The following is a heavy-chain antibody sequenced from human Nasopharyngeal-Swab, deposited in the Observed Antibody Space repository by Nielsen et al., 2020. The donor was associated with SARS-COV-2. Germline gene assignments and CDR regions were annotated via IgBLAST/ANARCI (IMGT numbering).Heavy chain of an antibody. V-gene: IGHV4-39*01. J-gene: IGHJ5*02. D-gene: IGHD3-10*01. CDR3: ARRVNYYGSGSYLGWFDP. CDR2: IDDSGTT. Sequence: PGKGLEWIGNIDDSGTTFYSPSLKTRVTLSVDTSQNQFSLNLISVTAADTAVYYCARRVNYYGSGSYLGWFDPWGQGTLVTVSS.